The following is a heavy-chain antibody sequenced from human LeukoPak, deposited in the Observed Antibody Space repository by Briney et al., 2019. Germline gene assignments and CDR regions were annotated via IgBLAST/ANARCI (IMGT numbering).Heavy chain of an antibody. V-gene: IGHV4-31*03. CDR1: GGSISSGGYY. D-gene: IGHD3-22*01. CDR3: ARGADRDPSSP. J-gene: IGHJ5*02. Sequence: SETLSLTCTVSGGSISSGGYYGSWIRQHPGKGLEWIGYIYSGGSTYYNPSLKSRVTISVDTSKNQFSLKLSSVTAADTAVYYCARGADRDPSSPWGQGTLVTVSS. CDR2: IYSGGST.